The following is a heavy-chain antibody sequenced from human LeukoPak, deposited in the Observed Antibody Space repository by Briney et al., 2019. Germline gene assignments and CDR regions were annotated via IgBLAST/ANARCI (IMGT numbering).Heavy chain of an antibody. CDR2: INPNSGGT. V-gene: IGHV1-2*02. J-gene: IGHJ3*02. D-gene: IGHD3-10*01. CDR1: GYTFTGYY. CDR3: ARAYGPSDAFDI. Sequence: ASVKVSCKASGYTFTGYYMHWVRQAPGQGLEWMGWINPNSGGTNYAQKFQGRVTMTRDTSISTAYMELSRLRSDDTAVYYCARAYGPSDAFDIWGQGTMVTVSS.